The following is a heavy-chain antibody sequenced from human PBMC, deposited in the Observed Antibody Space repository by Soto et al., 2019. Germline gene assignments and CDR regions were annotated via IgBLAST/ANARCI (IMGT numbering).Heavy chain of an antibody. Sequence: SETLSLTCAVYGGSFSGYYWSWIRQPPGKGLEWIGEINHSGSTNYNPSLKSRVTISVDTSKNQFSLKLSSVAAADTAVYYCARRGIGHYDFWSGPYYGMDVWGQGTTVTVSS. V-gene: IGHV4-34*01. J-gene: IGHJ6*02. CDR3: ARRGIGHYDFWSGPYYGMDV. CDR1: GGSFSGYY. CDR2: INHSGST. D-gene: IGHD3-3*01.